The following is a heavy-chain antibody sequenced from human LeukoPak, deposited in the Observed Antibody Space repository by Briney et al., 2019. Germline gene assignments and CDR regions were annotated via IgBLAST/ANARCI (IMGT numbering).Heavy chain of an antibody. CDR3: AREGSGWYGHYFDY. Sequence: ASVKVSCKASGYTFTNYGISWVRQAPGQGLEWMGWISAYNGNTNYAQKLQGRVTMTTDTSTSTAYTELRSLRSDDTAVYYCAREGSGWYGHYFDYWGQGTLVTVSS. V-gene: IGHV1-18*01. D-gene: IGHD6-19*01. CDR1: GYTFTNYG. J-gene: IGHJ4*02. CDR2: ISAYNGNT.